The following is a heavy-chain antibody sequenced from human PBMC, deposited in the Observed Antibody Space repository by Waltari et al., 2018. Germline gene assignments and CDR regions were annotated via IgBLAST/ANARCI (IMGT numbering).Heavy chain of an antibody. J-gene: IGHJ4*02. CDR2: ISSGSSYR. V-gene: IGHV3-21*01. CDR1: GFTFSSYT. CDR3: AREWGVMVGTAGFYFDY. D-gene: IGHD2-15*01. Sequence: EVQLVGSGGGLVKPGGSLRLSCAASGFTFSSYTMNWVRQAPGKGLDVVSPISSGSSYRYYADSVKGRFTISRDNAKNSLYLQMNSLRVEDTAVYYCAREWGVMVGTAGFYFDYWGQGALVTVSS.